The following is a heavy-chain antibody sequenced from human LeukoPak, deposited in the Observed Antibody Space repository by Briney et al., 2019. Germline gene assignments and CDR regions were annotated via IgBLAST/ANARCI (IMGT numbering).Heavy chain of an antibody. Sequence: ASVKVSCKASGYTFTSYYIHWVRQAPGQRLEGRGRINPSGGITSHAQKFQGRVTMTRDTSTSTVYMELSSLRSEDTAVYYCARALPGNGGFDPWGQGTLVTVSS. D-gene: IGHD2-8*01. CDR1: GYTFTSYY. J-gene: IGHJ5*02. V-gene: IGHV1-46*01. CDR3: ARALPGNGGFDP. CDR2: INPSGGIT.